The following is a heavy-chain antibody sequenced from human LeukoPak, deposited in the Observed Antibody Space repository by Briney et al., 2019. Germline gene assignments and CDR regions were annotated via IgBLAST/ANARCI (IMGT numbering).Heavy chain of an antibody. J-gene: IGHJ4*02. D-gene: IGHD6-19*01. V-gene: IGHV1-18*01. CDR1: GYTFTSYG. CDR2: ISAYNGNT. Sequence: ASVKVSCKASGYTFTSYGISWVRQAPGQGLEWMGWISAYNGNTNYAQKLQGRVTMTTDTSTSTAYMELRSPRSDDTAVYYCARVRSYSSGWSLGFYWGQGTLVTVSS. CDR3: ARVRSYSSGWSLGFY.